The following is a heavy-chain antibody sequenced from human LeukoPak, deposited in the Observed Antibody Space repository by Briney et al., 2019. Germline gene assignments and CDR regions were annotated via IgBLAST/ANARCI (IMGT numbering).Heavy chain of an antibody. CDR3: AKDLHDSSGYYPDY. J-gene: IGHJ4*02. D-gene: IGHD3-22*01. V-gene: IGHV4-34*01. CDR1: GGSFSGYY. Sequence: SETLSLTCAVYGGSFSGYYWSWIRQPPGKGLEWIGEINHSGSTNYNPSLKSRVTISVDTSKNQFSLKLSSVTAADTAVYYCAKDLHDSSGYYPDYWGQGTLVTVSS. CDR2: INHSGST.